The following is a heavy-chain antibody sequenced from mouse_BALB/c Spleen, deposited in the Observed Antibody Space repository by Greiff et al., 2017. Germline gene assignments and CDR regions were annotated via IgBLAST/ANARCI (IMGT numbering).Heavy chain of an antibody. D-gene: IGHD2-14*01. V-gene: IGHV6-6*02. CDR1: GFTFSSYW. CDR2: IRLKSDNYAT. J-gene: IGHJ1*01. CDR3: TRVGGVRWYFDV. Sequence: EVKLMESGGGLVQPGGSMKLSCVASGFTFSSYWMSWVRQSPEKGLEWVAEIRLKSDNYATHYAESVKGKFTISRDDSKSRLYLQMNSLRAEDTGIYYCTRVGGVRWYFDVWGAGTTVTVSS.